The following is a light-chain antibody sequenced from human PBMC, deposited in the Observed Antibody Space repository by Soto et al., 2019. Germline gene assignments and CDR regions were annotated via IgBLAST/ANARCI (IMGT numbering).Light chain of an antibody. CDR2: DAS. J-gene: IGKJ1*01. V-gene: IGKV1-5*01. Sequence: GDRVNITCRASQSISSWLAWYQQKPGKAPKLLIYDASSLESGVPSRFSGSGSGTEFTLTISSLQPDDFATYYCQQYNSYPWTFGQGTKV. CDR1: QSISSW. CDR3: QQYNSYPWT.